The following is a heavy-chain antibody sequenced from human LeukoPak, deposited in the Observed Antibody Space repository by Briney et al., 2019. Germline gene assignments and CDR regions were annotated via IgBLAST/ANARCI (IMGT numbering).Heavy chain of an antibody. CDR2: INPSGGST. Sequence: ASVKVSCKASGYTFTSYYMHWVRQAPGQGLEGMGIINPSGGSTSYAQRFQGRVTMTRDMSTSTVYMELSSLRSEDTAVYYCARGLQRGELLYGDYYYYMDVWGKGTTVTVSS. J-gene: IGHJ6*03. V-gene: IGHV1-46*01. CDR1: GYTFTSYY. CDR3: ARGLQRGELLYGDYYYYMDV. D-gene: IGHD1-26*01.